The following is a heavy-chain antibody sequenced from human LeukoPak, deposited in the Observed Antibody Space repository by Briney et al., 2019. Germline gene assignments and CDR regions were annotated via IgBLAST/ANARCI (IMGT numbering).Heavy chain of an antibody. D-gene: IGHD6-6*01. J-gene: IGHJ6*03. Sequence: GESLKISCKGSGYTFTSYWIGWVRQLPGKGLEWMGIIYPGDSDTRYSPSFQGQVTISADKSISTAHLQWSSLKASDTAMYYCARLWWSSSSGYYYMDVWGKGTTVTVSS. CDR2: IYPGDSDT. CDR1: GYTFTSYW. V-gene: IGHV5-51*01. CDR3: ARLWWSSSSGYYYMDV.